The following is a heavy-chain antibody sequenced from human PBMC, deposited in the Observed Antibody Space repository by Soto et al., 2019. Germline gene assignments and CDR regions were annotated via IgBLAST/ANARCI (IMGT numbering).Heavy chain of an antibody. CDR1: GFTFNKAW. Sequence: GGSLRLSCAASGFTFNKAWAHWVRQAPGKGLEWLAYITIRTGNTVYADSVRGRFTISADNAENSVFLQMNSLRDEDTAVYFCVRDRDIYRDMVHADLWGQGTLVTVSS. D-gene: IGHD5-18*01. CDR3: VRDRDIYRDMVHADL. V-gene: IGHV3-48*02. CDR2: ITIRTGNT. J-gene: IGHJ4*01.